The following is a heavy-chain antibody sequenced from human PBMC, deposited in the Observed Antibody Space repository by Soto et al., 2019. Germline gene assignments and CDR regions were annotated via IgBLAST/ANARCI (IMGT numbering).Heavy chain of an antibody. J-gene: IGHJ6*02. CDR3: ARGDCISTSCYYHYYYGMDV. CDR2: IIPIFGTA. V-gene: IGHV1-69*12. D-gene: IGHD2-2*01. Sequence: QVQLVQSGAEVKKPGSSVKVSCKASGGTFSSYAISWVRQAPGQGLEWMGGIIPIFGTANYAQKFQGRVTIAADESTSTAYMELRSLRSEDTAVYYCARGDCISTSCYYHYYYGMDVWGQGTTVTVSS. CDR1: GGTFSSYA.